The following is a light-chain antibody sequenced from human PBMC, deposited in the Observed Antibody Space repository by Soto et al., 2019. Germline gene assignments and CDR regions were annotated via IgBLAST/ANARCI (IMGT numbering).Light chain of an antibody. V-gene: IGLV3-1*01. J-gene: IGLJ2*01. Sequence: SYELTQPPAVSVSPGQTASITCSGDKLGDKYACWYQQKPGQSPVLVIYHDSKRPSGIPARFAGYKSGNTDTLTLGGNQAMDEADYYCQAWDSSTGVLGGGTKLNVL. CDR2: HDS. CDR3: QAWDSSTGV. CDR1: KLGDKY.